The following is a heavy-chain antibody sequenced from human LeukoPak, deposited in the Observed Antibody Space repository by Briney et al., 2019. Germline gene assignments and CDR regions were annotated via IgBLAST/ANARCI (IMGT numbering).Heavy chain of an antibody. CDR3: ARVLLVYYYGMDV. CDR2: IYSGGST. V-gene: IGHV3-53*01. Sequence: GGSLRLSCAASGFTVSSNYMSWVRQAPGKGLEWVSVIYSGGSTYYADSVKGRFTISRDNSKNTLYLQMNSLRAEDTAVYYCARVLLVYYYGMDVWGQGTTVTVSS. CDR1: GFTVSSNY. D-gene: IGHD2-15*01. J-gene: IGHJ6*02.